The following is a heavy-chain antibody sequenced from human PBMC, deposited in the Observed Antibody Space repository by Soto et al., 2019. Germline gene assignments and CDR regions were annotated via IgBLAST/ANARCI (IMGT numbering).Heavy chain of an antibody. CDR1: GGSISSGGYY. V-gene: IGHV4-31*03. Sequence: QVQLQESGPGLVKPSQTLSLTCTVSGGSISSGGYYWSWIRQHPGKGLEWIGYIYYSGSTYYNPSLKSRVTISVDTSKNQFSLKLSSVTAADTAVYYCAREFDGYSGYDDVGNWFDPWGQGTLVTVSS. CDR3: AREFDGYSGYDDVGNWFDP. CDR2: IYYSGST. J-gene: IGHJ5*02. D-gene: IGHD5-12*01.